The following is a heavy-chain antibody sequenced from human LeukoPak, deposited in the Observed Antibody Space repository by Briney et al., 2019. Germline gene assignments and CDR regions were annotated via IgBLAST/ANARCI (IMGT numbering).Heavy chain of an antibody. CDR2: ISYDGSNK. CDR3: AKDRVELPGTNTPTDY. CDR1: GFTFSSYG. Sequence: GGSLRLSCAASGFTFSSYGMHWVRQAPGKGLEWEAVISYDGSNKYYADSVKGRFTISRDNSKNTLYLQMNSLRAEGTAVYYCAKDRVELPGTNTPTDYWGQGTLVTVSS. J-gene: IGHJ4*02. D-gene: IGHD2-15*01. V-gene: IGHV3-30*18.